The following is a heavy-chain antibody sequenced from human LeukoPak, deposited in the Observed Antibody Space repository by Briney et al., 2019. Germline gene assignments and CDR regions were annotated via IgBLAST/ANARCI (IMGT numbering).Heavy chain of an antibody. CDR3: ARELREHGIFDI. CDR2: IIPIFGTT. V-gene: IGHV1-69*06. Sequence: SVKVSCKASGGTFSSYAISWVRQAPGQGLEWMGGIIPIFGTTNYAQKFQGRVTITADKSTSTAYMELSSLRSEDTAVYYCARELREHGIFDIWGQGTMVTVSS. CDR1: GGTFSSYA. J-gene: IGHJ3*02. D-gene: IGHD1-26*01.